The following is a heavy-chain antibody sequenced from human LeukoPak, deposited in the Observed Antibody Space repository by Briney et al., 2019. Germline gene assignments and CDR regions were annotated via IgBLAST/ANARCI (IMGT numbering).Heavy chain of an antibody. CDR1: GFTFSSYG. CDR2: IRYDGSNK. J-gene: IGHJ4*01. Sequence: GGSLRLSCAASGFTFSSYGMHWVRQAPGKGLEWVAFIRYDGSNKYYTDSVKGRFTISRDNSKNTLYLQMNSLRAEDTAVYYCASDIVVVPAAPPFDYWGQEPWSPSPQ. CDR3: ASDIVVVPAAPPFDY. V-gene: IGHV3-30*02. D-gene: IGHD2-2*01.